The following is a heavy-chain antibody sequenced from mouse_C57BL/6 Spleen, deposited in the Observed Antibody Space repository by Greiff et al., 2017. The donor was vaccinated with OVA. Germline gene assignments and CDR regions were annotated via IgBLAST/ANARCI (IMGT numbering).Heavy chain of an antibody. Sequence: VQLQQSGTELVKPGASVKLSCKASGYTFTSYWMHWVKQRPGQGLEWIGNINPSNGGTNYNEKFKSKATLTVDKSSSTAYMQLSSLTSEDSAVYYCASPDGYYVDVFDYWGQGTTLTVSS. CDR1: GYTFTSYW. CDR2: INPSNGGT. CDR3: ASPDGYYVDVFDY. J-gene: IGHJ2*01. V-gene: IGHV1-53*01. D-gene: IGHD2-3*01.